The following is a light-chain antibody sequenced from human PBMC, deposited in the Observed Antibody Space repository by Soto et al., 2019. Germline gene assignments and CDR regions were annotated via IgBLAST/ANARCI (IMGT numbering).Light chain of an antibody. CDR2: DVT. CDR1: SGDIGSSNY. CDR3: GSYSTTTYLGV. V-gene: IGLV2-14*03. J-gene: IGLJ3*02. Sequence: QSVLTQPASVSGSLGQSITISCTGTSGDIGSSNYVSWYQHHPGKAPKLIIYDVTDRPPGVSDRFSGSKSGNTASLTISGLQPDDESLYYCGSYSTTTYLGVFGGGTKLTVL.